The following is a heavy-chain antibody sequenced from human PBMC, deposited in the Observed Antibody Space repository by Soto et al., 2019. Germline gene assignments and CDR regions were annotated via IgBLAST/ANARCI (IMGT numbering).Heavy chain of an antibody. CDR1: GGSISSGDYY. Sequence: SETLSLTCTVSGGSISSGDYYWSWIRQPPGKGLEWIGYIYYSGSTYYNPSLKSRVTISVDTSKNQFPLKLSSVTAADTAVYYCARDRKEYYYDMDAFDIWGQGTMVTVSS. J-gene: IGHJ3*02. CDR2: IYYSGST. V-gene: IGHV4-30-4*01. D-gene: IGHD3-22*01. CDR3: ARDRKEYYYDMDAFDI.